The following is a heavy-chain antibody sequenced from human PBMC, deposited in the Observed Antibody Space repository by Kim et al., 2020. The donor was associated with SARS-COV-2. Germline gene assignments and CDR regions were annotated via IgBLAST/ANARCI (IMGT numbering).Heavy chain of an antibody. CDR2: IWYDGSNK. CDR1: GFTFSSYG. V-gene: IGHV3-33*01. D-gene: IGHD3-16*01. Sequence: GGSLRLSCAASGFTFSSYGMHWVRQAPGKGLEWVAVIWYDGSNKYYADSVKGRFTISRDNSKNTLYLQMNSLRAEDTAVYYCARGGMRLTLAGDLDYWGQGTLVTVSS. CDR3: ARGGMRLTLAGDLDY. J-gene: IGHJ4*02.